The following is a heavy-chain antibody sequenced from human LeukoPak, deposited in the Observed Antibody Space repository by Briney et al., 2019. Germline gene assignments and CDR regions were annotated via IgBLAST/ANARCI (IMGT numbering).Heavy chain of an antibody. D-gene: IGHD3-10*01. V-gene: IGHV4-34*01. Sequence: SETLSLTCAVYGGSFSGYYWSWIRQPPGKGLEWIGEINHSGSTNYNPSLKSRVTISVDTSKNQFSLKLSSVTAADTAVYYCARSSPYGSGSYYHYYFDYWGQGTLVTVSS. CDR3: ARSSPYGSGSYYHYYFDY. CDR2: INHSGST. J-gene: IGHJ4*02. CDR1: GGSFSGYY.